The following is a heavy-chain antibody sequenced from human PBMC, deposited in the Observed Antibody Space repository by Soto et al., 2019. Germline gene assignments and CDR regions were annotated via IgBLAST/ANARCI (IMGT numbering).Heavy chain of an antibody. D-gene: IGHD1-26*01. CDR2: VFHSGST. Sequence: SETLSLTCTVSGDSISSNSHYWGWIRQSPGKGLEWIGSVFHSGSTKYNASLKSRVSISVDTSNDQFSLGLSSVTVADTAIYYCARLFNGNYYIDYWGHGTQVTVSS. J-gene: IGHJ4*01. CDR1: GDSISSNSHY. CDR3: ARLFNGNYYIDY. V-gene: IGHV4-39*01.